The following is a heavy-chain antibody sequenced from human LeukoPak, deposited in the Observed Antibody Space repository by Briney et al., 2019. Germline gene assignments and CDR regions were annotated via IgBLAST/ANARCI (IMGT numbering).Heavy chain of an antibody. J-gene: IGHJ6*03. CDR2: IYSGGST. CDR3: ARCGSYYYYYMDV. Sequence: GGSLRLSCAASGFTVSGNYLTWVRQAPGKGLEWVSVIYSGGSTYYADSVKGRFTISKDISKNTVSLQMDSLRAEDTAVYFCARCGSYYYYYMDVWGKGTTVTVSS. D-gene: IGHD5-12*01. V-gene: IGHV3-66*01. CDR1: GFTVSGNY.